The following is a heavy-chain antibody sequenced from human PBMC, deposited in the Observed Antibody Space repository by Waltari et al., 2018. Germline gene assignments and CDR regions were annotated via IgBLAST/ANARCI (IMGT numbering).Heavy chain of an antibody. CDR2: INPNSGGT. V-gene: IGHV1-2*06. J-gene: IGHJ3*02. CDR1: GYTFTGYY. CDR3: ARGGFYGRYYYGSGSSSDRGFENAFDI. D-gene: IGHD3-10*01. Sequence: VQSGAEVKKPGASVKVSCKASGYTFTGYYMHWVRQAPGQGLEWMGRINPNSGGTNYAQKFQGRVTMTRDTSISTAYMELSRLRSDDTAVYYCARGGFYGRYYYGSGSSSDRGFENAFDIWGQGTMVTVSS.